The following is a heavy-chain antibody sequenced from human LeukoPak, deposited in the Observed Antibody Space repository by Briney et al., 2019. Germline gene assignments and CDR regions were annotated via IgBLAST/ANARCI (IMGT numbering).Heavy chain of an antibody. CDR3: ARGFRRLDSSVPPGY. CDR1: GYTFTSYG. D-gene: IGHD3-22*01. V-gene: IGHV1-18*01. Sequence: GASVTVSCTASGYTFTSYGISWVRQAPGQGLEWMGWISAYNGNTNYAQKLQGRVTMTTDTSTSTAYMELRSLRSDDTAVYYCARGFRRLDSSVPPGYWGQGTLVTVSS. J-gene: IGHJ4*02. CDR2: ISAYNGNT.